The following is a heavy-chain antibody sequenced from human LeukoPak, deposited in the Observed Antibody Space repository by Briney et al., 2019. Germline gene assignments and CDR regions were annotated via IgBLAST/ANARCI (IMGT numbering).Heavy chain of an antibody. J-gene: IGHJ6*03. V-gene: IGHV1-69*05. Sequence: ASVKVSCKASGGTFSSYAISWVRQAPGQGLEWMGRILPIFGTANYAQKFQGRVTITTDESTSTAYMELSSLRSEETAVYSCARGVQLDYYYYYMDVWGKGTTVTVSS. CDR1: GGTFSSYA. D-gene: IGHD5-18*01. CDR2: ILPIFGTA. CDR3: ARGVQLDYYYYYMDV.